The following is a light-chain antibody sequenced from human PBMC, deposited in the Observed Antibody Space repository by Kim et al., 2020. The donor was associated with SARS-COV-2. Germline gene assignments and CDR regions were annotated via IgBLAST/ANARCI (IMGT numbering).Light chain of an antibody. CDR3: QQYGSLIT. CDR1: QSVSSY. Sequence: EIVLTQSPATLSLSPGERATLSCWASQSVSSYLAWYQHKPGQAPRLLIYGASSRATGIPDRFSGSGSGTDFTLTISRLEPEDFAVYYCQQYGSLITFGQGTRLEIK. V-gene: IGKV3-20*01. J-gene: IGKJ5*01. CDR2: GAS.